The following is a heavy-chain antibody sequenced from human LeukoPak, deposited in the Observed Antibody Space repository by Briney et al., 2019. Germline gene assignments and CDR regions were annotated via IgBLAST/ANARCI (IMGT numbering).Heavy chain of an antibody. CDR1: GYGLSILS. J-gene: IGHJ4*02. CDR3: ATHLDRSYYYFDF. D-gene: IGHD3-10*01. V-gene: IGHV1-24*01. CDR2: IDPQDGQT. Sequence: ASVKVSCKISGYGLSILSIHWVRQAPGEGLQWVGSIDPQDGQTIYAQPFHGRATISEDTFSDTAYLELNSLRSEDTALYYCATHLDRSYYYFDFWGQGTLVIVSS.